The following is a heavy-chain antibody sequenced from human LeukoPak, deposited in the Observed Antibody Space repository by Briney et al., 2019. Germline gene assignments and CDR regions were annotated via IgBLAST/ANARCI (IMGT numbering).Heavy chain of an antibody. D-gene: IGHD6-13*01. V-gene: IGHV1-18*01. CDR1: GYNFPTYG. Sequence: ASVKVSCKASGYNFPTYGINWLRQAPGQGLEWMGWISTYYGNTNYTQRLQGRVTMTADKSTTTAYMELRSLTSDDTAVYYCARGRPVGSTSWSRRQLIDRDFFDYWGQGTLVTVSS. CDR3: ARGRPVGSTSWSRRQLIDRDFFDY. J-gene: IGHJ4*02. CDR2: ISTYYGNT.